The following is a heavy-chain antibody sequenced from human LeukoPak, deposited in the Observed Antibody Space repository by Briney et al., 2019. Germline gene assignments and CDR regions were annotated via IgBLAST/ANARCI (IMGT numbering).Heavy chain of an antibody. D-gene: IGHD6-6*01. CDR1: GYTFTGYY. CDR2: INPNSGGT. V-gene: IGHV1-2*02. Sequence: GASVKVSCKASGYTFTGYYMHWVRQAPGQGLEWMGWINPNSGGTNYAQKFQGRVTMTRDTSISTAYMELSRLRSDDTAVYYCARIRTHSSSAYDAFDIWGQGTMVTVSS. CDR3: ARIRTHSSSAYDAFDI. J-gene: IGHJ3*02.